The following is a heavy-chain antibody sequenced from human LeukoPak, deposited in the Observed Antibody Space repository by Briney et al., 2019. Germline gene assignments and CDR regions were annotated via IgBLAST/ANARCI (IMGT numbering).Heavy chain of an antibody. D-gene: IGHD3-22*01. V-gene: IGHV1-2*02. J-gene: IGHJ4*02. CDR2: INPNSGGT. CDR1: GYTFTGYY. Sequence: ASVKVSCKASGYTFTGYYMHWVRQAPGQGLEWMGWINPNSGGTNYAQKFQGRVTMTRDTSISTAYMELSRLRSDDTAVYYCARGDYDSSSPLWYWGQGTLVTVSS. CDR3: ARGDYDSSSPLWY.